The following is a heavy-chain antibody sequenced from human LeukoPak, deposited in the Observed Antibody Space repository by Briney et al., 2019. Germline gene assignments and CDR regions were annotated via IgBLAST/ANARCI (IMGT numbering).Heavy chain of an antibody. CDR2: IYHSENT. CDR1: GGSISSSNW. D-gene: IGHD6-13*01. Sequence: KTSETLSLTCAVSGGSISSSNWWNWVRQPPGKGLEWIGKIYHSENTNYNPSLKSRVTISVDKAKNHVYLNLSSVTAADTAIYYCTRHPAAGESWFDPWGQGTLVTVSS. J-gene: IGHJ5*02. CDR3: TRHPAAGESWFDP. V-gene: IGHV4-4*02.